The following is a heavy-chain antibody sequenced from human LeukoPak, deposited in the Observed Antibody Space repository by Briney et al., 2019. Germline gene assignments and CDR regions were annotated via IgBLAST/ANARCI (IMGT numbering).Heavy chain of an antibody. V-gene: IGHV3-21*01. D-gene: IGHD2-2*01. Sequence: GGSLRLSCAATGFTFSNKAMHWVRQAPGKGLEWVSSISSSSSYIYYADSVKGRFTISRDNAKNSLYLQMNSLRAEDTAVYYCARGSTSWRWGQGTLVTVSS. CDR2: ISSSSSYI. CDR3: ARGSTSWR. CDR1: GFTFSNKA. J-gene: IGHJ4*02.